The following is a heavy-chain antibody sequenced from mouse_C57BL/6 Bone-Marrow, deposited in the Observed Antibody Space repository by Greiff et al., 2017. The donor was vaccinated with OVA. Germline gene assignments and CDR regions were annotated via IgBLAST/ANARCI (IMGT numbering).Heavy chain of an antibody. D-gene: IGHD4-1*01. CDR3: ARELALYYFDY. CDR2: ISDGGSYT. J-gene: IGHJ2*01. CDR1: GFTFSSYA. Sequence: EVQVVESGGGLVKPGGSLKLSCAASGFTFSSYAMSWVRQTPEKRLEWVATISDGGSYTYYPDNVKGRFTISRDNAKNNLYLQMSHLKSEDTAMYYCARELALYYFDYWGQGTTLTVSS. V-gene: IGHV5-4*01.